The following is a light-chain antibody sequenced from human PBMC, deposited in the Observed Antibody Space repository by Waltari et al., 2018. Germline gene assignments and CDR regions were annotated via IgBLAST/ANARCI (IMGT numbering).Light chain of an antibody. CDR2: EDR. V-gene: IGLV3-10*01. CDR1: VLSTRY. J-gene: IGLJ3*02. CDR3: YSADSSGNHGGV. Sequence: SYELTQPPSVSVSPGQTARITCSGDVLSTRYAYWYQQKSGQAPVLVIYEDRKRPSGTPERFSGSSSGTMATLTISGAQVEDEADYYCYSADSSGNHGGVFGGGTKLTVL.